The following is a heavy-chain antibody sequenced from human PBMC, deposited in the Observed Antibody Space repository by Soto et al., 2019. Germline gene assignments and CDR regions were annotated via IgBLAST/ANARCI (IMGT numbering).Heavy chain of an antibody. J-gene: IGHJ3*01. D-gene: IGHD2-21*01. CDR3: ARDLSPPGEFFYDALDV. CDR1: GFTFSAFW. V-gene: IGHV3-7*04. Sequence: EVQLVESGGGLVQPGESLRLSCAASGFTFSAFWMTWLRQAPGKGLEWVANIKRDGTVTHYGDSVEGRCTLSRDNAQNSLFLQLNSLRPEYTAMYYCARDLSPPGEFFYDALDVWGQGTFVTVSS. CDR2: IKRDGTVT.